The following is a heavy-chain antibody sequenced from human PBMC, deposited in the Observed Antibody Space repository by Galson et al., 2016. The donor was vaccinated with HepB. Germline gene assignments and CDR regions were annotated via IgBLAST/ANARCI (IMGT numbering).Heavy chain of an antibody. Sequence: SVKVSCKASGYTFTGYYFMYWVRQAPGQGLEWIGRINPNTGDTNYAQKFQGRVTMTRDTSISTAYMDLTRLTDEATAVYYCARDKGEAGGQHYFYMDVWGKGTTVTVSS. D-gene: IGHD2-8*02. CDR2: INPNTGDT. J-gene: IGHJ6*03. V-gene: IGHV1-2*06. CDR1: GYTFTGYYF. CDR3: ARDKGEAGGQHYFYMDV.